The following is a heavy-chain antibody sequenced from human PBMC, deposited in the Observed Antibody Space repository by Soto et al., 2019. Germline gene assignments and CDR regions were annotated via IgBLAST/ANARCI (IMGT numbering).Heavy chain of an antibody. V-gene: IGHV1-69*02. J-gene: IGHJ5*02. CDR2: IIPIIGII. CDR1: GGTFSTYT. CDR3: ARGLSSSYYDFWSGYLVGSTWFDP. D-gene: IGHD3-3*01. Sequence: SVKVSCKASGGTFSTYTITWVRQAPGQGLEWMGRIIPIIGIINYAQKFQGRVTITADKFTGTAYMELTRLRSDDTAVYYCARGLSSSYYDFWSGYLVGSTWFDPWGQGTLVTVSS.